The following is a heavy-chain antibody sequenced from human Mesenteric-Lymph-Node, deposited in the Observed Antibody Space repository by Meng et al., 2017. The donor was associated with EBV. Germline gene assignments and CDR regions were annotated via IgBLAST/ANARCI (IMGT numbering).Heavy chain of an antibody. V-gene: IGHV1-69*01. CDR3: ARDRGLERNDGIDY. J-gene: IGHJ4*02. CDR1: GGTFMNYG. Sequence: QVELVQSGAEVKRPGSSVKVSCKASGGTFMNYGINWVRQAPGQGLEWMGGIIFIFNTVNYAQKLQGRVTITADESTTTAYMELSSLKSEDTAVYFCARDRGLERNDGIDYWGQGTLVTVSS. CDR2: IIFIFNTV. D-gene: IGHD1-1*01.